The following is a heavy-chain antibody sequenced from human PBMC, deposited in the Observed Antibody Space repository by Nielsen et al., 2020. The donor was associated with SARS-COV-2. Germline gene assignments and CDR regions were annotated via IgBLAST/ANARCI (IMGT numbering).Heavy chain of an antibody. J-gene: IGHJ4*02. CDR2: TSYDGSNN. D-gene: IGHD3-10*01. CDR1: GFTFSSYG. V-gene: IGHV3-30*18. CDR3: AKDALMVIFDY. Sequence: GESLKISCAASGFTFSSYGMHWVRQAPGKGLEWVTITSYDGSNNYYADSVKGRFTISRDNSKNILYLQMNSLRVEDTAVYFCAKDALMVIFDYWGQGTLVTVSS.